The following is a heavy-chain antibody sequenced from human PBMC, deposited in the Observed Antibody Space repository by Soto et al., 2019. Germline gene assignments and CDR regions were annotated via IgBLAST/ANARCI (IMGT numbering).Heavy chain of an antibody. D-gene: IGHD3-3*02. CDR3: VKVIFGFTYGKFDY. CDR1: GFTFYNFA. Sequence: PGGSLRLSCAASGFTFYNFAMSWVRQAPGKGLEWVSGISDSGHSTYYADSVKGRFTISRDNSKNTLYLQMNSLRAEDTAVYYCVKVIFGFTYGKFDYWGQGALVTVSS. J-gene: IGHJ4*02. CDR2: ISDSGHST. V-gene: IGHV3-23*01.